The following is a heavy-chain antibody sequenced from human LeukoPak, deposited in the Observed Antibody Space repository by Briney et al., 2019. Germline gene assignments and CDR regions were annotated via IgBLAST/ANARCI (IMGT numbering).Heavy chain of an antibody. CDR3: ARRDGDYEIDY. J-gene: IGHJ4*02. CDR1: GGSISNSSYY. CDR2: FFYSGST. Sequence: SETLSLTCTVSGGSISNSSYYWGWIRQPPGKGLEWIGTFFYSGSTYYNPSLKSRVTISLDTSKNQFSLKLSSVTAADTAVYYCARRDGDYEIDYWGQGTLVTVSS. D-gene: IGHD4-17*01. V-gene: IGHV4-39*07.